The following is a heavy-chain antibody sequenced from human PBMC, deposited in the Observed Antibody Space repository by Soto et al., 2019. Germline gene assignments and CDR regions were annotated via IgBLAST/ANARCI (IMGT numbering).Heavy chain of an antibody. V-gene: IGHV1-69*12. D-gene: IGHD5-18*01. CDR3: ESGIQLWLRRINSGYSG. CDR1: GGTFSTYA. Sequence: QVQLVQSGAEVKKPESSVKVSCKAPGGTFSTYAISWVRQAPGQGLEWMGGIIPMFGTANYAQRFQDRVTITADESTNTVYRELSSLRAEDTAVYFWESGIQLWLRRINSGYSGWGEGTLVTVSS. CDR2: IIPMFGTA. J-gene: IGHJ4*02.